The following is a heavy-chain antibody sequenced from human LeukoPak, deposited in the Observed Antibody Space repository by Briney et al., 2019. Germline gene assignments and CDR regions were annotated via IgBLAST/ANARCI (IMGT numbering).Heavy chain of an antibody. J-gene: IGHJ5*02. CDR2: IMFDGANK. CDR1: GFTFSSYA. D-gene: IGHD6-13*01. V-gene: IGHV3-33*06. Sequence: AGGSLRLSCAASGFTFSSYAMHLVRQAPGKGLEWVAVIMFDGANKYYADSVKGRFTISRDTSKNTLYLQMNSLRAEDTAVYYCAKDSSGTLFWFDPWGQGTLVTVSS. CDR3: AKDSSGTLFWFDP.